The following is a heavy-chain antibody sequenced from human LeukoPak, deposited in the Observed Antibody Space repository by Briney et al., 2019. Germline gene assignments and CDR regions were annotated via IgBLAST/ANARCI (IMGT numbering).Heavy chain of an antibody. D-gene: IGHD3-10*01. CDR2: INSDGSTI. V-gene: IGHV3-74*01. CDR1: GFSFSSYW. J-gene: IGHJ6*03. CDR3: ARAGYGSGIYMDV. Sequence: QAGGSLRLSCAASGFSFSSYWMHWVRHVPGKGLVWVARINSDGSTIGYADSVKGRFTISRDNAKNTMFLQMNSLRAEDTAIYYCARAGYGSGIYMDVWGKGTTVTFSS.